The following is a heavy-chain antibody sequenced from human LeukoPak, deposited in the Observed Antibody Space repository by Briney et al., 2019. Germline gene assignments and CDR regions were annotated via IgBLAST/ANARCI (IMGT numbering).Heavy chain of an antibody. J-gene: IGHJ3*02. Sequence: GGSPRLSCAASGFTFSGHYMDWVRQVPGKGLEWVGRSRNKDNSYYTEYAASVKGRFTISRDDSRDSLYLQMNSLKTEDTAVYYCARTTLGHYDFWSGGLRGSAFDIWGQGTMVTVSS. V-gene: IGHV3-72*01. CDR1: GFTFSGHY. D-gene: IGHD3-3*01. CDR2: SRNKDNSYYT. CDR3: ARTTLGHYDFWSGGLRGSAFDI.